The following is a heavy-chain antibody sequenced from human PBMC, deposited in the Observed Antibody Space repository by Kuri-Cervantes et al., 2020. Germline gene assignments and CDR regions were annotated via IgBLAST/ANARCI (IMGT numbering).Heavy chain of an antibody. V-gene: IGHV3-7*01. CDR2: IKQDGSEK. Sequence: GESLKISCAASGFTFSSYWMSWVRQAPGKGLEWVANIKQDGSEKYSVDSVKGRFTTSRDNAKNSLYLQMNSLRPEDTAIYYCARDNWNDVGWGQGTLVTVSS. CDR1: GFTFSSYW. CDR3: ARDNWNDVG. D-gene: IGHD1-20*01. J-gene: IGHJ4*02.